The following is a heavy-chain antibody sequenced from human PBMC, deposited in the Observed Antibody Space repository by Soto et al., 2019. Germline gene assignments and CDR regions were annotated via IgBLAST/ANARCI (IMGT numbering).Heavy chain of an antibody. Sequence: SETLSLTCTVSGGSISSSSYYWGWIRQPPGKGLEWIGSIYYSGSTYYNPSLKSRVTISVDTSKNQFSLKLSSVTAADTAVYYCARLEVYSNYYYYGIDVWGQGNTVTLSS. D-gene: IGHD4-4*01. J-gene: IGHJ6*02. CDR1: GGSISSSSYY. CDR3: ARLEVYSNYYYYGIDV. V-gene: IGHV4-39*01. CDR2: IYYSGST.